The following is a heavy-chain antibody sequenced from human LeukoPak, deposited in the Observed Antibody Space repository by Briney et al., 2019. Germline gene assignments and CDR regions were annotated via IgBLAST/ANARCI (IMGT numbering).Heavy chain of an antibody. V-gene: IGHV3-74*01. CDR3: ARAWYYYDSSGYWVYYFDY. Sequence: PGGSLRLSCAASGFTFSSYWMHWVRQAPGKGLVWVSRINSDGSSTSYADSVKGRFTISRDNAKNTLYLQMNSLRAEDTAVYYCARAWYYYDSSGYWVYYFDYWGQGTLVTVSS. D-gene: IGHD3-22*01. CDR1: GFTFSSYW. CDR2: INSDGSST. J-gene: IGHJ4*02.